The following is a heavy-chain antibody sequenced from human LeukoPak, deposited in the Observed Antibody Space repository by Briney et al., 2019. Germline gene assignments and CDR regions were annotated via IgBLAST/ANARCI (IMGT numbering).Heavy chain of an antibody. CDR2: ISSSSSTI. D-gene: IGHD6-13*01. J-gene: IGHJ5*02. CDR3: ASPPSIAAAGTRSWFDP. CDR1: GFTFSSYS. V-gene: IGHV3-48*01. Sequence: GGSLRLSCAASGFTFSSYSMNWVRQAPGEGLEWVSYISSSSSTIYYADSVKGRFTISRDNAKNSMYLQMNSLRAEDTAVYYCASPPSIAAAGTRSWFDPWGQGTLVTVSS.